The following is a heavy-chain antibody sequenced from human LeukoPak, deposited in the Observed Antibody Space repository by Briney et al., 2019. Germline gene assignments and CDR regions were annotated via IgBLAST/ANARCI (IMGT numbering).Heavy chain of an antibody. CDR3: ARIIRATGYYSNPKSGSFDL. CDR1: GGSFSGYY. D-gene: IGHD2-21*01. Sequence: SETLSLTCAVYGGSFSGYYWSWIRQPPGKGLQWIGSVYSSGSTYYNPSLRTRVTISVDTSKNQFSLWLSSVTAADTATYYCARIIRATGYYSNPKSGSFDLWGQGILVTVSS. CDR2: VYSSGST. V-gene: IGHV4-34*01. J-gene: IGHJ5*02.